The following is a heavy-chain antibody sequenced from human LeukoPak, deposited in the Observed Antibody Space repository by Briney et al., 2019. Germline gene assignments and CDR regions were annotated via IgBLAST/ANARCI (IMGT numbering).Heavy chain of an antibody. Sequence: ASVKVSCKASGYTFTGYCMHWVRQAPGQGLEWMGWINPNSGGTNYAQKFQGRVTMTRDTSISTAYMELSRLRSDDTAVYYCAVGKDYYDSSGPVDYWGQGTLVTVSS. CDR1: GYTFTGYC. CDR2: INPNSGGT. D-gene: IGHD3-22*01. V-gene: IGHV1-2*02. J-gene: IGHJ4*02. CDR3: AVGKDYYDSSGPVDY.